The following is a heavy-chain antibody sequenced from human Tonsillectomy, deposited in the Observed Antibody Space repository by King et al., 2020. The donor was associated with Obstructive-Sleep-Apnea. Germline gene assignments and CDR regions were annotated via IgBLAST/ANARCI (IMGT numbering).Heavy chain of an antibody. CDR3: AKDIINYDSLTGPVDY. D-gene: IGHD3-9*01. CDR1: GFTFRSYA. Sequence: VQLVESGGGLVQPGGSLRLSCAGSGFTFRSYAMSWVRQAPGKGLEWVSGISGSGGGTYYADSVKGRFTISRDNSKNRLYLQMNSLRAEDTAVYYCAKDIINYDSLTGPVDYWGQGTLVTVSS. CDR2: ISGSGGGT. V-gene: IGHV3-23*04. J-gene: IGHJ4*02.